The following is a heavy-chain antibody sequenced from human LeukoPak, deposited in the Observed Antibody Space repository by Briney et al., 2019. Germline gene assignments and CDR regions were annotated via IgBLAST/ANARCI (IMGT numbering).Heavy chain of an antibody. CDR2: IWYDGSNK. CDR1: GFTFSSYG. Sequence: ERSLRLSCAASGFTFSSYGMHWVRQAPGKGLEWVAVIWYDGSNKYYADSVKGRFTISRDNSKNTLYLQMNSLRAEDTAVYYCAKERIGGSGWPKDFDYWGQGTLVTVSS. J-gene: IGHJ4*02. D-gene: IGHD6-19*01. V-gene: IGHV3-33*06. CDR3: AKERIGGSGWPKDFDY.